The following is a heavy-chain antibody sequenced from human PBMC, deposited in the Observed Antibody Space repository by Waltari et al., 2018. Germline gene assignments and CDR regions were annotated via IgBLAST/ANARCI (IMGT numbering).Heavy chain of an antibody. CDR2: IWHDGSNE. CDR1: GFTFRRFG. J-gene: IGHJ4*02. CDR3: ARPSNDYDNVGHHPYFDL. Sequence: QVQLVESGGGVVQPGRSLRLSCAASGFTFRRFGMHWFRQAPGKGLEWVAFIWHDGSNEYFADSVKGRFTISRDNSKDTLYLQMNSLRAEDTAVYYCARPSNDYDNVGHHPYFDLWGQGTLVTVSS. D-gene: IGHD3-22*01. V-gene: IGHV3-33*01.